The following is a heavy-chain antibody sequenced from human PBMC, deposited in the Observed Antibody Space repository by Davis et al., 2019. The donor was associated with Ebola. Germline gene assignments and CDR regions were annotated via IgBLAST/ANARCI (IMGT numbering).Heavy chain of an antibody. Sequence: SETLSLTCTVSGGSIISSSSYWGWIRQPPRKGLEWIGSIYYSGITYYNPSLKSRVTISVDTSKNQFSLKLKSVTAADTAVYYCAREGYSSAWPSFFDYWGQGTLVTVSS. D-gene: IGHD6-19*01. CDR3: AREGYSSAWPSFFDY. V-gene: IGHV4-39*02. CDR2: IYYSGIT. CDR1: GGSIISSSSY. J-gene: IGHJ4*02.